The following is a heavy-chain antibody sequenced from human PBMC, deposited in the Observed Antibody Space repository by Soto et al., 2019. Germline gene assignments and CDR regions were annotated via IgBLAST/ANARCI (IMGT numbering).Heavy chain of an antibody. CDR1: GFTFSSYA. D-gene: IGHD4-17*01. CDR3: ARDRDDYGDSGGRGSDS. J-gene: IGHJ4*02. Sequence: GGSLRLSCAASGFTFSSYAMHWVRQAPGKGLEWISYIDTSGTKIYYADSVKGRFTITRDNAKNSLYLEMNSLRDEDTAVYYCARDRDDYGDSGGRGSDSWGQGTLVTVSS. V-gene: IGHV3-48*02. CDR2: IDTSGTKI.